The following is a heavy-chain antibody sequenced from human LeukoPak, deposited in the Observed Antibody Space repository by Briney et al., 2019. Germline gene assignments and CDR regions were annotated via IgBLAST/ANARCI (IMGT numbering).Heavy chain of an antibody. J-gene: IGHJ4*02. V-gene: IGHV1-24*01. CDR1: GYTLTELS. D-gene: IGHD6-19*01. Sequence: ASVKVSCKVSGYTLTELSMHWVRQAPGKGPEWMGGFDPEDGETIYAQKFQGRVTMTEDTSTNTAYMELSSLRSEDTAVYYCATADVAVAGTPDYWGQGTLVTVSS. CDR3: ATADVAVAGTPDY. CDR2: FDPEDGET.